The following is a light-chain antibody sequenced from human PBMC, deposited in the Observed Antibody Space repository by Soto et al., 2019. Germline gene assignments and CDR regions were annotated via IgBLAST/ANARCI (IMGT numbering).Light chain of an antibody. CDR1: SSNIGAGYD. CDR2: GNT. Sequence: QSVLTQPPSVSGAPGQRVTISCTGSSSNIGAGYDVDWYQQLPGTAPKLLIYGNTNRPSGVPDRFSGSKSGTSASLAITGLQAEDEADYYCQSYDSSLSGSVVFGEGTKLTVL. V-gene: IGLV1-40*01. J-gene: IGLJ2*01. CDR3: QSYDSSLSGSVV.